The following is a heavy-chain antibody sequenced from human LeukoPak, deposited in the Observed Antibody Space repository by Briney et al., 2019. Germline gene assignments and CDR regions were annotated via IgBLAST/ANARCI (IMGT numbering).Heavy chain of an antibody. CDR2: INHSGNT. J-gene: IGHJ4*02. Sequence: SETLSLTCAVSGGSFSGYYWSWIRQPPGKGLEWIGEINHSGNTNYNPSLKSRVTISVDTSKNQFSLKLNSVTAADTAVYYCARAPGAALDWGQGTLVTVSS. CDR3: ARAPGAALD. V-gene: IGHV4-34*01. D-gene: IGHD2-15*01. CDR1: GGSFSGYY.